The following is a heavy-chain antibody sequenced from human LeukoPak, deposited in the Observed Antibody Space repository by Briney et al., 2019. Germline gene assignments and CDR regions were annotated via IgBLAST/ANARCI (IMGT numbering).Heavy chain of an antibody. CDR3: ARDIVVVPATFDY. CDR2: ISGSGGST. CDR1: GFTFMNYA. Sequence: PGGSPRLSCATSGFTFMNYAMSWVRQAPGKGLEWVSGISGSGGSTYYADSLKGRFTISRDNAKNSLYLQMNSLRAEDTAMYYCARDIVVVPATFDYWGRGTLVSVSS. V-gene: IGHV3-23*01. J-gene: IGHJ4*02. D-gene: IGHD2-2*01.